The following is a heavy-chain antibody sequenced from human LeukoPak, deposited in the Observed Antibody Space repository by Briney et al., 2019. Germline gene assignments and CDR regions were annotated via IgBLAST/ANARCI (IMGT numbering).Heavy chain of an antibody. CDR2: IYYSGNT. V-gene: IGHV4-59*01. J-gene: IGHJ2*01. Sequence: SETLSLTCTVSGGSISSYYWSWIRQPPGKGLEWIGYIYYSGNTNYNPSLKSRLTISIDTSKNQFSLKLSSVTAADTAVYYCARVYYSSSYDYWYFNLWGRGTLVTVSS. CDR1: GGSISSYY. D-gene: IGHD6-13*01. CDR3: ARVYYSSSYDYWYFNL.